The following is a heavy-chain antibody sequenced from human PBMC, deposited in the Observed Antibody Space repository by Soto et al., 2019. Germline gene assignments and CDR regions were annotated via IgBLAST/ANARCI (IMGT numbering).Heavy chain of an antibody. V-gene: IGHV1-58*01. D-gene: IGHD3-9*01. CDR3: AAGGNILTGYYTSYYYGMDV. CDR1: GFTFTSSA. Sequence: SVKVSCKASGFTFTSSAVQWVRQARGQRLEWIGWVVVGSGNTNYAQKFQERVTITRDMSTSTAYMELSSLRSEDTAVYYCAAGGNILTGYYTSYYYGMDVWGQGTTVTVSS. J-gene: IGHJ6*02. CDR2: VVVGSGNT.